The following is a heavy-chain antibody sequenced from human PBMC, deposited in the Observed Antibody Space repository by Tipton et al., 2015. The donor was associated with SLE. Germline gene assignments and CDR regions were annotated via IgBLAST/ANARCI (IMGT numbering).Heavy chain of an antibody. CDR3: ARQVGAGRWYFDL. Sequence: LRLSCTVSGGSISTDDFLWGWVRQPPGKGLEWIGIIFHRGTTHDSPSPKSRFTMSVDASKNQFSLKLNSLTAADTAIYYCARQVGAGRWYFDLWGRGMLVTVSS. J-gene: IGHJ2*01. CDR1: GGSISTDDFL. D-gene: IGHD1-26*01. V-gene: IGHV4-39*07. CDR2: IFHRGTT.